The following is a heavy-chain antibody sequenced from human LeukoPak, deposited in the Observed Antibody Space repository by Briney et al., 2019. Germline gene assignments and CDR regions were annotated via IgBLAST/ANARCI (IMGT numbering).Heavy chain of an antibody. J-gene: IGHJ4*02. Sequence: PSETLSLTCTVSGGSISSYYWSWIRQPPGKGLEWIGYIYYSGSTYYNPSLRSRVTISVDTSKNQFSLKLSSVTAADTAVYYCARGKLLWFGESFDYWGQGTLVTVSS. CDR3: ARGKLLWFGESFDY. V-gene: IGHV4-59*01. D-gene: IGHD3-10*01. CDR1: GGSISSYY. CDR2: IYYSGST.